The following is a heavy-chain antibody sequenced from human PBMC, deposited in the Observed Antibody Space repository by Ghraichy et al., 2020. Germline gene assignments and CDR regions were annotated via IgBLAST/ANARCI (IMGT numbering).Heavy chain of an antibody. Sequence: SVKVSCKASGGTFRSYAISWVRQAPGQGLEWMGGIIPIFGTANYAQKFQGRVTITADESTSTAYMELSSLRSEDTAVYYCARGHDYSREERYYYYYGMDVWGQGTTVSVSS. D-gene: IGHD4-11*01. J-gene: IGHJ6*02. CDR2: IIPIFGTA. CDR3: ARGHDYSREERYYYYYGMDV. V-gene: IGHV1-69*13. CDR1: GGTFRSYA.